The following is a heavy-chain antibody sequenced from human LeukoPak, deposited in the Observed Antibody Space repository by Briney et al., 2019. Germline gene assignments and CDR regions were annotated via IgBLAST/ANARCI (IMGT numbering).Heavy chain of an antibody. CDR2: INPSGGST. J-gene: IGHJ4*02. D-gene: IGHD2-2*01. CDR1: GYTFTSYY. Sequence: ASVKVSCKASGYTFTSYYMHWVRQAPGQGLEWMGIINPSGGSTSYAQKFQGGVTMTRDTSTSTVYMELSSLRSEDTAVYYCARDIGQLPLLDYWGQGTLVTVSS. CDR3: ARDIGQLPLLDY. V-gene: IGHV1-46*01.